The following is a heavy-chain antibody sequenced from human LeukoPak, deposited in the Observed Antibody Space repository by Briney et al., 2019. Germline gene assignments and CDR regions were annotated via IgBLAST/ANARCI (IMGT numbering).Heavy chain of an antibody. CDR3: ARDGVEFYNWFDP. Sequence: PGGSLRLSCAASGFTFSSYAMHWVRQAPGKGLEWVAVISYDGSNKYYADSVKGRFTISRDNAKNTLYLQMNSLRAEDTAVYYCARDGVEFYNWFDPWGQGTLVTVSS. V-gene: IGHV3-30*04. CDR1: GFTFSSYA. J-gene: IGHJ5*02. D-gene: IGHD2-21*01. CDR2: ISYDGSNK.